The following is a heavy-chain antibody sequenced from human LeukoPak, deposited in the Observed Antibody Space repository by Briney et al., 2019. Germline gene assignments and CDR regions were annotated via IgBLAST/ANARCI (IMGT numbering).Heavy chain of an antibody. CDR3: ARDYYGSGSYAQAFDY. V-gene: IGHV3-21*04. CDR1: AFSFSNYN. J-gene: IGHJ4*02. Sequence: GGSLRLSCAASAFSFSNYNMNWVRQAPGKGLEWVSSITSSGSYIYYADSVKGRFTISRDNAKNSLYLQMNSLRAEDTAVYYCARDYYGSGSYAQAFDYWGQGTLVTVSS. CDR2: ITSSGSYI. D-gene: IGHD3-10*01.